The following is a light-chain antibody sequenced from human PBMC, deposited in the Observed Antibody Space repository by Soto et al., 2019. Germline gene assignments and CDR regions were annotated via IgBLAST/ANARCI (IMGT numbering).Light chain of an antibody. CDR3: QQYSNWPLLS. CDR2: GAS. V-gene: IGKV3-15*01. CDR1: QSVGSN. Sequence: EVVLRRSPATLSVSPGAGATLSCRASQSVGSNLAWYQQKPGQTPRVLIYGASTRAIGIPARFSGSGFGTEFTLTISSLQSEDFVVYYCQQYSNWPLLSFGGGTKVDIK. J-gene: IGKJ4*01.